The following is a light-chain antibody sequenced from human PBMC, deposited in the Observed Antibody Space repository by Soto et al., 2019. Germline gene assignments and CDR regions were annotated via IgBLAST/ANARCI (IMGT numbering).Light chain of an antibody. J-gene: IGLJ2*01. CDR2: GNI. V-gene: IGLV1-40*01. Sequence: QSVLTQPPSVSGAPGQRVTISCTGSSSNIGAGYDVHWYQQFPGTAPKLLIYGNINRPSGVPDRFSGSKSGTSASLAITGLQAEDEADYYCQSYDRSLRGYVVFGGGTKPTVL. CDR3: QSYDRSLRGYVV. CDR1: SSNIGAGYD.